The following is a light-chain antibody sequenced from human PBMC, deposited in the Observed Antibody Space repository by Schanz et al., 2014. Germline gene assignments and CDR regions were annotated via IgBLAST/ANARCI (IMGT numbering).Light chain of an antibody. CDR3: QQYNNWPWT. Sequence: EVVLTQSPATLSLSPGERATLSCRASQSVGNSLAWYQHKPGQAPRLLIYDASIRATGIPARFSGSGSGTEFNLTISSLQSEDIAVYYCQQYNNWPWTFGQGTKVEIK. J-gene: IGKJ1*01. V-gene: IGKV3-15*01. CDR2: DAS. CDR1: QSVGNS.